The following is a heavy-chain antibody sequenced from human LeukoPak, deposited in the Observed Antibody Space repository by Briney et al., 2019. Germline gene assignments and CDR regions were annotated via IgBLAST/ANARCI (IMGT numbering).Heavy chain of an antibody. Sequence: GGSLRLSCAASGFTFSSYLMSWVRQAPGKGLEWVANIKQDGSEKYYVDSVKGRFTISRDNAKNSLYLQMNSLRAEDTAVYYCARSGSYFPTFDYWGQGTLVTVSS. CDR1: GFTFSSYL. CDR2: IKQDGSEK. J-gene: IGHJ4*02. D-gene: IGHD1-26*01. CDR3: ARSGSYFPTFDY. V-gene: IGHV3-7*05.